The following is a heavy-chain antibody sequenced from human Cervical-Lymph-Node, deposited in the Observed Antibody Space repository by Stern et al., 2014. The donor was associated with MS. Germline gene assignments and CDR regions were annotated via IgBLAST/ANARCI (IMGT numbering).Heavy chain of an antibody. Sequence: QLVESGPDVKKPGTSVKVSCKASGNTFSQSAMQWLRQARGQRLEWRGVGGGLNGDTNYAQSFHERVTITRDMSTSTVYMELRSLRSEDTAVYYCASERYTYYDDQRPPGVFGPWGQGTLVTVSS. CDR3: ASERYTYYDDQRPPGVFGP. V-gene: IGHV1-58*02. D-gene: IGHD5-18*01. CDR1: GNTFSQSA. CDR2: GGGLNGDT. J-gene: IGHJ5*02.